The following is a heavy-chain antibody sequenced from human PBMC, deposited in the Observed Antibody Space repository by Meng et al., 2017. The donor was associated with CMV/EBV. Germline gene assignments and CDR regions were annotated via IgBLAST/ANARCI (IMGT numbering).Heavy chain of an antibody. Sequence: ASGYTFTSYDINWVRQATGQGLEWMGWMNPNSGNTGYAQKFQGRVTMTRNTSISTAYMELSSLRSEDTAVYYCASLPVYGDYVRDYWGQGTLVTVSS. V-gene: IGHV1-8*01. J-gene: IGHJ4*02. CDR2: MNPNSGNT. CDR1: GYTFTSYD. CDR3: ASLPVYGDYVRDY. D-gene: IGHD4-17*01.